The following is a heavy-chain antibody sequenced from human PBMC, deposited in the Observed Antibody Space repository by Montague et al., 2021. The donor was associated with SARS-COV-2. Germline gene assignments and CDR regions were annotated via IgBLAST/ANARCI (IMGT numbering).Heavy chain of an antibody. Sequence: SETRSLTCAVSGGSISSSHWWSWVRQPPGKGLEWIGEIYHSGSTNYNPSLKSRVTISIDKSKNQFALKLSSVTAAATAVYYCAREFRTYGYGGQYWYFDLWGRGTLVTVSS. CDR2: IYHSGST. CDR3: AREFRTYGYGGQYWYFDL. CDR1: GGSISSSHW. V-gene: IGHV4-4*02. D-gene: IGHD3-10*01. J-gene: IGHJ2*01.